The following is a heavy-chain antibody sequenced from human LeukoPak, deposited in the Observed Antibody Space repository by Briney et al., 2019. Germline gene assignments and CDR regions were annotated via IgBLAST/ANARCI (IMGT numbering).Heavy chain of an antibody. Sequence: GGSLRLSCAASGFTFSSYEMNWVRQAPGKGLEWVSYISSSGSTIYYADSVKGRFTISGDNAKNSLYLQMNSLRAEDTAVYYCARESPYFDYWGQGTLVTVSS. CDR1: GFTFSSYE. V-gene: IGHV3-48*03. CDR2: ISSSGSTI. CDR3: ARESPYFDY. J-gene: IGHJ4*02.